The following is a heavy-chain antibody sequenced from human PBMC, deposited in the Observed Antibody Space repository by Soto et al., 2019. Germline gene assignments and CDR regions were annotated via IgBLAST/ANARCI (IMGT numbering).Heavy chain of an antibody. CDR2: ISWNSGSI. J-gene: IGHJ4*02. D-gene: IGHD3-3*01. V-gene: IGHV3-9*01. CDR1: GFTFDYYA. Sequence: PGGSLRLSCAASGFTFDYYAVHWVRQSPGKGLEWVSGISWNSGSIGYADSVKGRFTISRDNAKNSLYLQMNSLRAEDTALYYCAKGGHYDFWSGRTFDYWGQGTLVTV. CDR3: AKGGHYDFWSGRTFDY.